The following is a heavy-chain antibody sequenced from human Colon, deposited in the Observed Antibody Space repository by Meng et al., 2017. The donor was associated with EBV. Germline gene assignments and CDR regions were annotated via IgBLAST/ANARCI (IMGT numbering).Heavy chain of an antibody. J-gene: IGHJ1*01. D-gene: IGHD3-10*01. CDR1: GDSITNHNW. V-gene: IGHV4-4*02. CDR3: LRGSGSSV. Sequence: QVQFRESGPELVKPSETLSLTCDVSGDSITNHNWWAWVRQPPGKGLEWIGEIPHRGSSAYNPSLKSRVSMSIDKSKNQFSLKLTSVTAADTAVYHCLRGSGSSVWGQGTLVTVSS. CDR2: IPHRGSS.